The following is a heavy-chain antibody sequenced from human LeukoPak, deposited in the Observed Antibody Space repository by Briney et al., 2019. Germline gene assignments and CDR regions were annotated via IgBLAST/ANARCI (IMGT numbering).Heavy chain of an antibody. Sequence: SETLSLTCTVSGGSISSYYWSWIRQPPGRGLEWIGYIYYSGSTNYNPSLKSRVTISVDTSKNQFSLKLSSVTAADTAVYYCARAKSYYDSSGYFYDYWGQGTLVTVSS. V-gene: IGHV4-59*01. CDR3: ARAKSYYDSSGYFYDY. D-gene: IGHD3-22*01. CDR1: GGSISSYY. CDR2: IYYSGST. J-gene: IGHJ4*02.